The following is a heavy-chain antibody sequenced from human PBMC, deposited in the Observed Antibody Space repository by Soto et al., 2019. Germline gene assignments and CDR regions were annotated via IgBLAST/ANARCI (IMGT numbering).Heavy chain of an antibody. CDR1: GYIFVNYG. CDR3: LMVDTYVTPTPPDV. V-gene: IGHV1-18*01. J-gene: IGHJ6*02. Sequence: QVQLVQSGDEVKKPGASVKVSCKASGYIFVNYGIAWVRQAPGQGLEWMGWISPYTGNTHSATKVQGRLTMATDTSTSTAYMDLGSLTSDETAVYYCLMVDTYVTPTPPDVWGQGTTGTVSS. CDR2: ISPYTGNT. D-gene: IGHD5-18*01.